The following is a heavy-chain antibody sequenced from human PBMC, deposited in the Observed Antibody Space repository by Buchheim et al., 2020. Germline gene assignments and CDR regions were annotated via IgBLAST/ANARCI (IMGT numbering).Heavy chain of an antibody. J-gene: IGHJ4*02. CDR1: GGSISSYY. D-gene: IGHD3-22*01. CDR2: IYYSGST. Sequence: QVQLQESGPGLVKPSETLSLTCTVSGGSISSYYWSWIRQPPGKGLEWIGYIYYSGSTNYNPSLKSRVTISVDTSKNQFSLKLSSVTAADTAVYYCARGPDRAYYYDSSGYYFDYWGQGTL. V-gene: IGHV4-59*12. CDR3: ARGPDRAYYYDSSGYYFDY.